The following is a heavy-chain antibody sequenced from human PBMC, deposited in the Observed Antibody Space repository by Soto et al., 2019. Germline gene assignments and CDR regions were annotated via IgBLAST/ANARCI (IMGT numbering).Heavy chain of an antibody. CDR3: ARALFATYDTTGSYDY. Sequence: LSLALLFCGDSVTTYYCTVMLRARWKGVDWLVCIHYTGYANYSPSLQILVTMSVDPSKNHFSLSLTSVTAVDTAVYYCARALFATYDTTGSYDYWGQGILVTVSS. D-gene: IGHD3-22*01. CDR2: IHYTGYA. J-gene: IGHJ4*02. V-gene: IGHV4-59*02. CDR1: GDSVTTYY.